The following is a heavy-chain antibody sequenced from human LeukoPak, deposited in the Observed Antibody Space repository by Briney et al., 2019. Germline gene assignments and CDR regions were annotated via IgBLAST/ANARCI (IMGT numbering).Heavy chain of an antibody. CDR2: IYSGGSGST. V-gene: IGHV3-53*01. CDR3: AHRKATSWAHDY. D-gene: IGHD2-2*01. CDR1: GFTVSSSY. Sequence: GGSLRLSCAASGFTVSSSYMSWVRQAPGKGLEGGSVIYSGGSGSTYYADSVKGRFTISRDNSKNTLNLQMNSLRAEDTAVYYCAHRKATSWAHDYWGQGTLVTVSS. J-gene: IGHJ4*02.